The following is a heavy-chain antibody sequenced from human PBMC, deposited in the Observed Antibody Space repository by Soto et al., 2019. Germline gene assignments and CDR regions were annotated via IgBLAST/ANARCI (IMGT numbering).Heavy chain of an antibody. CDR2: IYYSGST. CDR1: GGSISSYY. D-gene: IGHD4-17*01. J-gene: IGHJ3*02. V-gene: IGHV4-59*08. CDR3: ARGGHKIGHPYGGDDGGAFGI. Sequence: PSETLSLTCTVSGGSISSYYWSWIRQPPGKGLECIGYIYYSGSTNYNPSLKSRVTISVDTSKNQFSLKLSSVTAADTAVYYCARGGHKIGHPYGGDDGGAFGIWGQGTMVTVSS.